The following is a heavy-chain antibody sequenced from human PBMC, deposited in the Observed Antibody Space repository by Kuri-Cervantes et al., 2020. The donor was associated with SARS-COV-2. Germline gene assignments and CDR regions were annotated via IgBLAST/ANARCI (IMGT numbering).Heavy chain of an antibody. J-gene: IGHJ5*02. V-gene: IGHV3-13*01. Sequence: GGSLRLSCAASGFTFSSYDMRWVRQATGKGLEWVSAIGTAGDTYYPGSVKGRFTISRENAKNSLYLQMNSLRAEDTAVYYCARGDLGYCSGGSCYNWFDPWGQGTLVTVSS. CDR3: ARGDLGYCSGGSCYNWFDP. CDR2: IGTAGDT. CDR1: GFTFSSYD. D-gene: IGHD2-15*01.